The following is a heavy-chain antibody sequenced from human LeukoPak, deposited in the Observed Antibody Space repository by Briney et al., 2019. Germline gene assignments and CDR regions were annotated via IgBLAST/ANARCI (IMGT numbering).Heavy chain of an antibody. Sequence: ASVKVSCKASGYTFTSYGISWVRQAPGQGLEWRGWISAYNGNTNYAQKLQGRVTMTTDTSTSTAYMELRSLRSDDTAVYYCATDIVVVPAAMTQGAFDIWGQGTMVTVSS. J-gene: IGHJ3*02. V-gene: IGHV1-18*01. CDR3: ATDIVVVPAAMTQGAFDI. D-gene: IGHD2-2*01. CDR2: ISAYNGNT. CDR1: GYTFTSYG.